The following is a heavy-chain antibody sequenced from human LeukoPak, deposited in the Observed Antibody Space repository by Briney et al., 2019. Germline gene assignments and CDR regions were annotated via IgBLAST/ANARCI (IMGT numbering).Heavy chain of an antibody. CDR3: AKDSGYSYGYYFDY. CDR2: ISYDGSNK. J-gene: IGHJ4*02. V-gene: IGHV3-30*18. D-gene: IGHD5-18*01. CDR1: GFTFSSYG. Sequence: PGGSLRLSCAASGFTFSSYGMHWVRQAPGKGLEWVAVISYDGSNKYYADSVKGRFTISRDSSKNTLYLQMNSLRAEDTAVYYCAKDSGYSYGYYFDYWGQGTLVTVSS.